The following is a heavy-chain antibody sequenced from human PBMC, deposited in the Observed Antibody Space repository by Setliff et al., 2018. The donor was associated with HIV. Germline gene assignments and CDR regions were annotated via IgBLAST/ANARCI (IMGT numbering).Heavy chain of an antibody. J-gene: IGHJ4*02. CDR1: GGSLSSSY. V-gene: IGHV4-34*01. CDR3: AGLSDFLDY. Sequence: SETLSLTCAVYGGSLSSSYWTWIRQAPGKGLEWIGEINHSGTANYNPSLKSRVTMSLDRSKRQFTLKLTSLTAADTAVYYCAGLSDFLDYWGLGNLVTVSS. D-gene: IGHD2-21*01. CDR2: INHSGTA.